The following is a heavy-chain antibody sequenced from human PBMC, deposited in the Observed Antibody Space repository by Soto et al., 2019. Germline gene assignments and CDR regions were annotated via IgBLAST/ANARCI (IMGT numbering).Heavy chain of an antibody. Sequence: QVQLQQWGAGLLKPSETLSLTCAVNGGSLTGYYWSWIRQPPGKGLEWIGEIKDGGSTNYSPSLRRRVTISADTSKNQFSLRLNSVTAADTAVFYCAREMVRGVGSDYWGQGTLVTVSS. J-gene: IGHJ4*02. CDR1: GGSLTGYY. CDR2: IKDGGST. CDR3: AREMVRGVGSDY. V-gene: IGHV4-34*01. D-gene: IGHD3-10*01.